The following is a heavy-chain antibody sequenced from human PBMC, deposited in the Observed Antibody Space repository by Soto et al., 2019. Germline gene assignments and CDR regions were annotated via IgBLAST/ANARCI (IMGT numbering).Heavy chain of an antibody. V-gene: IGHV1-3*01. CDR1: GYTFTSYA. D-gene: IGHD5-18*01. CDR2: INAGNGNT. Sequence: GASVKVSCKASGYTFTSYAMHWVRQAPGQRLEWMGWINAGNGNTKYSQKFQGRVTITRDTSASTAYMELSSLRSEDTAVYYCARLRFGSTAMATRLYYFDYWGQGTLVTVSS. J-gene: IGHJ4*02. CDR3: ARLRFGSTAMATRLYYFDY.